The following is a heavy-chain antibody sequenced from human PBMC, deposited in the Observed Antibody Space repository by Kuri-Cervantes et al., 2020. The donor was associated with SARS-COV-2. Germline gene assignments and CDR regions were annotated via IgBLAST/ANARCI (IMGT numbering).Heavy chain of an antibody. Sequence: GSLRLSCAVYGGSFSGYYWSWIRQSPGKGLAWIGEINHSGITNYNPSLKSRVTISLDTSKNQFSLGLSSVTAADTAVYYCARAVYSSGWYGGGGWFDPWGQGTLVTVSS. CDR1: GGSFSGYY. CDR3: ARAVYSSGWYGGGGWFDP. CDR2: INHSGIT. D-gene: IGHD6-19*01. V-gene: IGHV4-34*01. J-gene: IGHJ5*02.